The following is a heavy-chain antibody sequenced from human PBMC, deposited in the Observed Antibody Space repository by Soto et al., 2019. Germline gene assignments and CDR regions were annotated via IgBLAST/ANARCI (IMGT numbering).Heavy chain of an antibody. V-gene: IGHV4-34*01. D-gene: IGHD6-19*01. Sequence: SETLSLTCAVYGGSFSSYFWSWIRQPPGKGLEWIGEINHSGTTYYNPSLKSRVTISVDTSKNQFSLKLNSVTAADTAGYYCASGPGSGWYWFDPWGQGSLVTVSS. CDR2: INHSGTT. CDR1: GGSFSSYF. CDR3: ASGPGSGWYWFDP. J-gene: IGHJ5*02.